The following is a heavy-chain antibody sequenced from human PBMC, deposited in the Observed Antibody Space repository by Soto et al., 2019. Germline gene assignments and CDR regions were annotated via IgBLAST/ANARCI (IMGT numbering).Heavy chain of an antibody. Sequence: QVQLQQWGAGLLKPSETLSLTCAVNGGSLSGYHWSWIRQPPGKGLEWIGEIKDGGSTNYSPSLRGRVTISADTSKNQFSLRLNSVTAADTAVYFCARGQEGIVATHWDQGTLVTVSS. CDR3: ARGQEGIVATH. D-gene: IGHD5-12*01. CDR2: IKDGGST. CDR1: GGSLSGYH. V-gene: IGHV4-34*01. J-gene: IGHJ4*02.